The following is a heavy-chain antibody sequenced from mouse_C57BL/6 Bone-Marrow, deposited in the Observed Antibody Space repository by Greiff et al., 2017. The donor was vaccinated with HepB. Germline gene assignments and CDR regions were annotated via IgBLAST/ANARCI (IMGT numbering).Heavy chain of an antibody. CDR3: ARCGGAAQATCDY. Sequence: QVQLQQSGPELVKPGASVKISCKASGYAFSSSWMNWVKQRPGKGLEWIGRIYPGDGDTNYNGKFKGKATLTADKSSSTAYMQLSSLTSEDSAVYFCARCGGAAQATCDYWGQGTTLTVSS. CDR2: IYPGDGDT. CDR1: GYAFSSSW. V-gene: IGHV1-82*01. D-gene: IGHD3-2*02. J-gene: IGHJ2*01.